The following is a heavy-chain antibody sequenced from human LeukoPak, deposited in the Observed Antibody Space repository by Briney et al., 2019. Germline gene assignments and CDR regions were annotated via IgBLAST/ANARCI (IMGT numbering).Heavy chain of an antibody. V-gene: IGHV3-43*02. D-gene: IGHD3-10*01. CDR3: AKDLQGSLDY. CDR2: ISGDGGST. Sequence: GGSLRLSCAASGFTFSSYEMNWVRQAPGKGLEWVSLISGDGGSTYYADSVKGRFTISRDNSKNSLYLQMNSLRTEDTALYYCAKDLQGSLDYWGQGTLVTVSS. CDR1: GFTFSSYE. J-gene: IGHJ4*02.